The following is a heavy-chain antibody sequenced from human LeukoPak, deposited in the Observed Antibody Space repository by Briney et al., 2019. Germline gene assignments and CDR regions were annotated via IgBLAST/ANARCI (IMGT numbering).Heavy chain of an antibody. J-gene: IGHJ4*02. Sequence: ASVNCSSKATAYNLTGHSIRSARQAPGQGLEWMGWINPNIGGPNYAQNFQGRVTMPRDPSISTAHMNRSRPTSDATAVYYWTRDKSWDYWGQGSLVTVSS. CDR1: AYNLTGHS. CDR2: INPNIGGP. CDR3: TRDKSWDY. V-gene: IGHV1-2*02.